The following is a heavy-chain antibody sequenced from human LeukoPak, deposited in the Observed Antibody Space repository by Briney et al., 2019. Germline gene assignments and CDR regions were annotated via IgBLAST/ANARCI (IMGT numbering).Heavy chain of an antibody. CDR3: ARDLWFGAAGPYGIHV. J-gene: IGHJ6*02. V-gene: IGHV4-59*01. CDR1: GGSISSYY. D-gene: IGHD3-10*01. CDR2: IYYSGST. Sequence: SETLSLTCTVSGGSISSYYWSWIRQPPGKGLEWIGYIYYSGSTNYNPSLKSRVTISVDTSKNQFSLKLNSVTAADTAVYYCARDLWFGAAGPYGIHVWGQGTTVTVSS.